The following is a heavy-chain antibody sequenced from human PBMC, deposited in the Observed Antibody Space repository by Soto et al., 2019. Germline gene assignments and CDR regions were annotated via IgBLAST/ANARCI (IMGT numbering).Heavy chain of an antibody. Sequence: SETLSLTCTVSGGSISSSSYYWGWIRQPPGKGLEWIGEINHSGSTNYNPSLKSRVTISVDTSKNQFSLKLSSVTAADTAVYYCASFIAAASADWIDPSGQGILVTVSS. V-gene: IGHV4-39*07. D-gene: IGHD6-13*01. CDR1: GGSISSSSYY. CDR3: ASFIAAASADWIDP. CDR2: INHSGST. J-gene: IGHJ5*02.